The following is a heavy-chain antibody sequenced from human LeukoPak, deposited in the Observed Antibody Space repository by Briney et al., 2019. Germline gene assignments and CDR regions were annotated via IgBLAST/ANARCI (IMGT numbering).Heavy chain of an antibody. CDR2: ISGSGDST. Sequence: TGGSLRLSCVASGFTFSIYAMSWVRQAPGKGLEWVSGISGSGDSTYYADSVKGRLTISRDNSKNTLYVQMNSLRAEDTAVYYCAKDRSDNTTWYVGSHWGQGTLVTVSS. CDR3: AKDRSDNTTWYVGSH. CDR1: GFTFSIYA. D-gene: IGHD6-13*01. J-gene: IGHJ4*02. V-gene: IGHV3-23*01.